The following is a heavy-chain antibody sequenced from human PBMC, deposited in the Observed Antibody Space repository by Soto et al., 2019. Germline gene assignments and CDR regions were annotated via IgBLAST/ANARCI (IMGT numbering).Heavy chain of an antibody. Sequence: SVKVSCKASGGTFSSYAISWVRQAPGQGLEWMGGIIPIFGTANYAQKFQGRVTITADESTSTAYMELSSLRSEDTAVYYCASGGPYDSSGYYRRWLDYWGQGNLVTVSS. V-gene: IGHV1-69*13. J-gene: IGHJ4*02. CDR2: IIPIFGTA. D-gene: IGHD3-22*01. CDR1: GGTFSSYA. CDR3: ASGGPYDSSGYYRRWLDY.